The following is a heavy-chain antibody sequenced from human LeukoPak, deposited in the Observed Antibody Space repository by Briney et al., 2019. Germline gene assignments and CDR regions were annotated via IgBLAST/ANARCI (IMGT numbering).Heavy chain of an antibody. D-gene: IGHD6-6*01. CDR2: IYYSGST. CDR1: GGSISRNY. J-gene: IGHJ4*02. V-gene: IGHV4-59*01. CDR3: AREGSYSSSSPFDY. Sequence: PSETLSLTCTVSGGSISRNYWSWIRQPPGKGLEWIGYIYYSGSTNYNPSLKSRVTISVDTSKNQFSLKLSSVTAADTAVYYCAREGSYSSSSPFDYWGQGTLVTGSS.